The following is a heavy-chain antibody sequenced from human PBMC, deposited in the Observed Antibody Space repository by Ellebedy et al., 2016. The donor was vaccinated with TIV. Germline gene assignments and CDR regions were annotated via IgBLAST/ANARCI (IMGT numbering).Heavy chain of an antibody. V-gene: IGHV3-7*03. CDR2: MRQDGNEE. J-gene: IGHJ4*02. Sequence: GESLKISCAASGFTLSDYWMIWVRQAPGKGLEWVANMRQDGNEEYYVDSVKGRFTISRENAKNLGYLQMNSLRAEDTALYYCARGNPMGSYWGQGTLVTVSS. D-gene: IGHD3-10*01. CDR3: ARGNPMGSY. CDR1: GFTLSDYW.